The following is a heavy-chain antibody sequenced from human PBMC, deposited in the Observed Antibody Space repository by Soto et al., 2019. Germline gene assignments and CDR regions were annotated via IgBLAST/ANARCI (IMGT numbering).Heavy chain of an antibody. Sequence: TLSLTCAITGDSVSSNSAGWSWVMQSPSRGLEWLGRTYYRSKWYYEYAVSVRGRITINPDTSKNQYSLQLNSVTPEDTAVYFCARGEQYSGRIFDYWGQGTLVTVSS. CDR2: TYYRSKWYY. CDR1: GDSVSSNSAG. V-gene: IGHV6-1*01. J-gene: IGHJ4*01. CDR3: ARGEQYSGRIFDY. D-gene: IGHD1-26*01.